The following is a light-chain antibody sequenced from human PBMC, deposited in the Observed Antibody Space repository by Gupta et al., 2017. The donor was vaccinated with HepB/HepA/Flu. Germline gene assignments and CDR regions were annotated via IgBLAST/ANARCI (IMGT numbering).Light chain of an antibody. J-gene: IGLJ2*01. CDR3: CSYAGSNNFV. CDR2: EVS. CDR1: SSDVGGYNF. Sequence: QSDLTKPPSASGSPGQSVTITCTGPSSDVGGYNFASWFQQHPSKAPKLMIYEVSKRPSGVPDRFSGSKSGNTASLTVSGLQAEDEADYYCCSYAGSNNFVFGGGTKLTVL. V-gene: IGLV2-8*01.